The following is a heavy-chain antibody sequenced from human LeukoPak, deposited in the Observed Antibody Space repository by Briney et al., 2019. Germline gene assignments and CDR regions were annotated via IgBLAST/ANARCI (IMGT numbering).Heavy chain of an antibody. CDR3: ARDSPLGYGDHAGDFDY. CDR2: ISYDGSNK. D-gene: IGHD4-17*01. V-gene: IGHV3-30*04. CDR1: GFTFSSYA. J-gene: IGHJ4*02. Sequence: GGSLRLSCAASGFTFSSYAMHWVRQAPGKGLEWVALISYDGSNKYYADSVKGRFTISRDNSKNTLYLQMNSLRAEDTAVYYCARDSPLGYGDHAGDFDYWGQGTLVTVSS.